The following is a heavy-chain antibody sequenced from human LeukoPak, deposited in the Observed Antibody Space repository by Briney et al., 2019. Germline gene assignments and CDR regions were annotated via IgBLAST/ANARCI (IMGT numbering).Heavy chain of an antibody. CDR2: ISSTSSSI. Sequence: GGSLRLSCAASGFTFSSYSMSWDRQAPGKGLEWVSSISSTSSSIYFVDSVKGRFTISRDNAKNSLYLQMNSLRAEETAVYYCARGKYGSGSSFDYWGQGTLVTVSS. CDR3: ARGKYGSGSSFDY. J-gene: IGHJ4*02. V-gene: IGHV3-21*01. D-gene: IGHD3-10*01. CDR1: GFTFSSYS.